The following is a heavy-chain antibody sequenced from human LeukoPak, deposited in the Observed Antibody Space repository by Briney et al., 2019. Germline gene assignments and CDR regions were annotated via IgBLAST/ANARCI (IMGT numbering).Heavy chain of an antibody. J-gene: IGHJ4*02. CDR2: IYPGDSDT. Sequence: GESLKISCKGSGYSFTSYWIGWVRQMPGKGLEWMGIIYPGDSDTRYSPSFQGQVTISADKSISTAYLQWSSLKASDTAMYYCARLAYYYGSGGPFDYWGRGTLVTVSS. CDR3: ARLAYYYGSGGPFDY. CDR1: GYSFTSYW. D-gene: IGHD3-10*01. V-gene: IGHV5-51*01.